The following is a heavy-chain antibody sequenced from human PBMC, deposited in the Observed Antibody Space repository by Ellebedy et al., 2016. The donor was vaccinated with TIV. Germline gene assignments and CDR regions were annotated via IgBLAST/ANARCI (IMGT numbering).Heavy chain of an antibody. CDR2: MYNGGTT. J-gene: IGHJ6*02. Sequence: GESLKISCAASGFTLSSNYMSWVRQAPGKGLELVSVMYNGGTTYYADSVKGRFTLSRDNSKNTLYLQMNSLRAEDTAVYYCASIYGSGPGYPRDWGQGTTVTVSS. D-gene: IGHD3-10*01. CDR3: ASIYGSGPGYPRD. CDR1: GFTLSSNY. V-gene: IGHV3-53*01.